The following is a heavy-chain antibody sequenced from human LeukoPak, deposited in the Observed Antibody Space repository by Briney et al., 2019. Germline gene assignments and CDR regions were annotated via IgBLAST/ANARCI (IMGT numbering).Heavy chain of an antibody. V-gene: IGHV1-8*01. J-gene: IGHJ4*02. Sequence: ASVKVSCKASGYTFTSFDINWVRRATGQGLEGMGWMNPKSGNTGYAQKFQGRVTMTRDISINTAYMELSSLRSEDTAVYYCASPGNYYDPTGYYPLEDWGQGTLVTVSS. CDR2: MNPKSGNT. CDR3: ASPGNYYDPTGYYPLED. CDR1: GYTFTSFD. D-gene: IGHD3-22*01.